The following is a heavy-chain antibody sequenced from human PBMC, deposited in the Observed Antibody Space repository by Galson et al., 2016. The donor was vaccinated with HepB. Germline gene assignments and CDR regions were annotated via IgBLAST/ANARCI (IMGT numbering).Heavy chain of an antibody. J-gene: IGHJ4*02. Sequence: SVKVSCKASGYTFTSYYMHWVRQAPGQGLEWMGRINPSGGSTGYAQKFQGRVTMTRDTSTSTVYMELSSLRSEDTAVYYCARDPRIAGAGTGAYFDYWGQGTLVTVSS. D-gene: IGHD6-19*01. CDR3: ARDPRIAGAGTGAYFDY. CDR2: INPSGGST. V-gene: IGHV1-46*01. CDR1: GYTFTSYY.